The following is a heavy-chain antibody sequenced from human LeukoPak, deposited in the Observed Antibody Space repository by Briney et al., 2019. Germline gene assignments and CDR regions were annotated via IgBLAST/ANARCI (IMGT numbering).Heavy chain of an antibody. J-gene: IGHJ4*02. CDR1: GFTFSSYS. CDR3: AREGYYGSGSYSDY. Sequence: GGSLRLSCAASGFTFSSYSMNWVRQAPGKGLEWVSSISSSSSYIYYADSVKGRFTISRDNAKNSLYLQMSSLRAEDTVVYYCAREGYYGSGSYSDYWGQGTLVTVSP. D-gene: IGHD3-10*01. CDR2: ISSSSSYI. V-gene: IGHV3-21*01.